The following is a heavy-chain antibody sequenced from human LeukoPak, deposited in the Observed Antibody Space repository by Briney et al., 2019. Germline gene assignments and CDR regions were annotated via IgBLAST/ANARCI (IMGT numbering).Heavy chain of an antibody. D-gene: IGHD3-22*01. J-gene: IGHJ4*02. CDR3: ARGGYYDMFDY. CDR2: IKQDGSEK. Sequence: TGGSLRLSCVASGFTFSSYWMSSVRQAPGKGLEWVANIKQDGSEKYYVDSVKGRFTISRDNAKNSLYLQMNSLRAEDTAVYYCARGGYYDMFDYWGQGTLVTVSS. V-gene: IGHV3-7*01. CDR1: GFTFSSYW.